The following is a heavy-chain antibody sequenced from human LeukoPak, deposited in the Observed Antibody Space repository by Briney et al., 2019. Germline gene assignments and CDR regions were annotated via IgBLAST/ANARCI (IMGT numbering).Heavy chain of an antibody. V-gene: IGHV1-8*01. CDR2: MNPNSGNS. Sequence: GASVKVSCKASGYTFTSYDINWVRQATGQGLEWMGWMNPNSGNSGYAQKFQGRVTMTRDMSTSTVYMELSSLRSEDTAVYYCARARYYGSGSCLGYWGQGTLVTVSS. CDR3: ARARYYGSGSCLGY. D-gene: IGHD3-10*01. J-gene: IGHJ4*02. CDR1: GYTFTSYD.